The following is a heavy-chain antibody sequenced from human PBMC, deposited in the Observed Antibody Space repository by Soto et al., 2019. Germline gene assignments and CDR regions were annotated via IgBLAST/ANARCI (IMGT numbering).Heavy chain of an antibody. CDR3: ARGRREITTHFDF. V-gene: IGHV3-21*01. CDR1: GFTFSYYS. J-gene: IGHJ4*02. D-gene: IGHD3-22*01. Sequence: EVQLVESGGGLVKPGGSLRLSCVDSGFTFSYYSMNWVRQAPGKGLEWVSAISSNSNYIYYTDSVKGRFTISRDNAKGSLYLLMNRLSAEDLAVYYCARGRREITTHFDFWGQGTLVTVSS. CDR2: ISSNSNYI.